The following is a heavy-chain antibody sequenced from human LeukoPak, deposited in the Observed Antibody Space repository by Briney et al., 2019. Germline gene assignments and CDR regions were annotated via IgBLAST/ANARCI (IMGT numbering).Heavy chain of an antibody. V-gene: IGHV4-59*01. CDR1: GGSISSYY. J-gene: IGHJ4*02. Sequence: SETLSPTCTVSGGSISSYYWSWIRQPPGKGLEWIGYIYYSGSTNYNPSLKSRVTISVDTSKNQFSLKLSSVTAADTAVYYCARGGYSYGWYFDYWGQGTLVTVSS. CDR2: IYYSGST. CDR3: ARGGYSYGWYFDY. D-gene: IGHD5-18*01.